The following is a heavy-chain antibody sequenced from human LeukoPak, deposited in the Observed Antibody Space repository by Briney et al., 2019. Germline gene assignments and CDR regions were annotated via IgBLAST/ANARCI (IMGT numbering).Heavy chain of an antibody. CDR2: INSDGSSP. J-gene: IGHJ6*02. CDR1: GFTFSNSW. CDR3: ARGLPNYYGMDV. V-gene: IGHV3-74*01. Sequence: GGSLRLSCVVSGFTFSNSWMHWVRQAPGKGLVWVSRINSDGSSPTYADSVKGRFTISRDNAKNTVYLQMNSLRTEDTAVYYCARGLPNYYGMDVWGQGTTVTVSS.